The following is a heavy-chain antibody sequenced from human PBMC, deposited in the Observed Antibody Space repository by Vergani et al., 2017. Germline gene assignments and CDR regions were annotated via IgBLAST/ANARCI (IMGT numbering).Heavy chain of an antibody. CDR3: AREGFYDYVWGSYRLRGGYYFDY. J-gene: IGHJ4*02. D-gene: IGHD3-16*02. V-gene: IGHV1-3*01. CDR1: GYTFTCYA. Sequence: QVQLVQSGAEVKKPGASVKVSCKASGYTFTCYAMHWVRQAPGQRLEWMGWINAGNGNTKYSQKFQGRVTITRDTSASTAYMELSSLRSEDTAVYYCAREGFYDYVWGSYRLRGGYYFDYWGQGTLVTVSS. CDR2: INAGNGNT.